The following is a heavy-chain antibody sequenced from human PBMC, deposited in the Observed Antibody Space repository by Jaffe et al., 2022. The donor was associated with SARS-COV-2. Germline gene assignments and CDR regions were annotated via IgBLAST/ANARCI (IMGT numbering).Heavy chain of an antibody. D-gene: IGHD2-15*01. Sequence: EVQLLESGGGLVQPGGSLRLSCAASGFTFSSYAMNWVRQAPGKGLEWVSGISGSGGSTYYADSVKGRVSISRDNAKNTLYLQMNSLRAEDMAVYYCAKATSQRYCSGDTCYYFDYWGQGTLVTVSS. CDR2: ISGSGGST. CDR3: AKATSQRYCSGDTCYYFDY. CDR1: GFTFSSYA. V-gene: IGHV3-23*01. J-gene: IGHJ4*02.